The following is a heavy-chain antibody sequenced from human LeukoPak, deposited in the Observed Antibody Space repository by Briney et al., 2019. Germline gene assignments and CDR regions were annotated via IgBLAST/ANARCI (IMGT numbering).Heavy chain of an antibody. Sequence: PGGSLRLSCAASGFTFSSYSMNWVRQAPGKGLEWVSYISSSSSTIYYADSVKGRFTISRDNAKNSLYLQMNSLRAEDTAVYYCAKDYYYDSSDFEFDAFDIWGQGTMVTVSS. J-gene: IGHJ3*02. V-gene: IGHV3-48*01. CDR1: GFTFSSYS. CDR2: ISSSSSTI. CDR3: AKDYYYDSSDFEFDAFDI. D-gene: IGHD3-22*01.